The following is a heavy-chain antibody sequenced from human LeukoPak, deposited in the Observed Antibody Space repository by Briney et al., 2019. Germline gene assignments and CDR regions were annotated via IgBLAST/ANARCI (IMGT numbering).Heavy chain of an antibody. D-gene: IGHD6-13*01. CDR2: IIGSGSST. J-gene: IGHJ4*02. CDR1: GFTFSSYA. Sequence: PGGSLRLSCAASGFTFSSYAMTWVRQDPGKGLEWVSTIIGSGSSTFYADSVKGRFTISRDNSKNMLYLQVSSLRVEDTAVYYCAKGLFGSSNYYFEYWGQGTLVTVSA. V-gene: IGHV3-23*01. CDR3: AKGLFGSSNYYFEY.